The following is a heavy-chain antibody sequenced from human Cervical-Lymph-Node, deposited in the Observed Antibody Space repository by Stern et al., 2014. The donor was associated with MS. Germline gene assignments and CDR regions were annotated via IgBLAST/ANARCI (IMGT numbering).Heavy chain of an antibody. J-gene: IGHJ4*02. CDR1: GFTFTDAW. CDR2: IKTRAEGGTT. Sequence: EVQLVESGGDLVKPGGSLRLSCAASGFTFTDAWMTWVRQAPGKGLEWVGQIKTRAEGGTTDYAAAVKGRFTISRDDSKNTVYLQLNSLKTEDTGVYYCSTHRIFWGQGTQVIVSS. V-gene: IGHV3-15*01. CDR3: STHRIF.